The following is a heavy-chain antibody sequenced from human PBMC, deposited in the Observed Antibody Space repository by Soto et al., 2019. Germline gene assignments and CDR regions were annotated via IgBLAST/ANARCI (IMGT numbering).Heavy chain of an antibody. V-gene: IGHV1-18*01. CDR3: ARVVGLVGHWFDP. Sequence: QVQLVQSGAEVKKPGASVKVSCKASGYTFTSYGLSWVRQAPGQGLEWMGRINAYNYNTNYAQKLQGTVTMTTDTSTITTSMEQRLRRAVNTEVYYCARVVGLVGHWFDPWGQGTLVYVST. J-gene: IGHJ5*02. D-gene: IGHD1-26*01. CDR2: INAYNYNT. CDR1: GYTFTSYG.